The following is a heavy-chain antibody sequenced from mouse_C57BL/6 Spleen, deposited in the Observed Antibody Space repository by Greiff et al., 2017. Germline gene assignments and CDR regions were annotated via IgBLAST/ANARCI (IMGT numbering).Heavy chain of an antibody. CDR3: ALYYYGSSPYYYAMDY. CDR1: GFTFNTYA. V-gene: IGHV10-3*01. J-gene: IGHJ4*01. Sequence: EVHLVESGGGLVQPKGSLKLSCAASGFTFNTYAMHWVRQAPGKGLEWVARIRSKSSNYATYYADSVKDRFTISRDDSQSMLYLQMNNLKTEDTAMYYCALYYYGSSPYYYAMDYWGQGTSVTVSS. CDR2: IRSKSSNYAT. D-gene: IGHD1-1*01.